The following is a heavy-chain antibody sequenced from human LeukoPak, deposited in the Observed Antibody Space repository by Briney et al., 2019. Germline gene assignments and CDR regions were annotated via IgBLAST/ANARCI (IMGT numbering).Heavy chain of an antibody. Sequence: GESLKISCKGSGYSFTSYWIGWVRQMPGKGLEWMGIIYPGDSDTRYSPSFQGLVTISADKSISTAYLQWRSLKASDTAMFSCARRVVVASTSLGDFDYWGQGTLVTVSS. V-gene: IGHV5-51*01. J-gene: IGHJ4*02. CDR2: IYPGDSDT. CDR1: GYSFTSYW. CDR3: ARRVVVASTSLGDFDY. D-gene: IGHD2-15*01.